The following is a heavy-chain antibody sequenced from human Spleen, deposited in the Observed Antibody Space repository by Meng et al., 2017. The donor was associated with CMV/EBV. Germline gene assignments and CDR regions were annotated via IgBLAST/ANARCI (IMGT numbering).Heavy chain of an antibody. D-gene: IGHD7-27*01. CDR3: ALTGKFDY. CDR1: GFTFNNYA. CDR2: INYSGDNT. Sequence: LRLSCAASGFTFNNYAMNWVRQAPGKGLEWVSDINYSGDNTNYADSVKGRFTISRDNSKNTLYLQMNSLRADDTALYYCALTGKFDYWGQGTLVTVSS. J-gene: IGHJ4*02. V-gene: IGHV3-23*01.